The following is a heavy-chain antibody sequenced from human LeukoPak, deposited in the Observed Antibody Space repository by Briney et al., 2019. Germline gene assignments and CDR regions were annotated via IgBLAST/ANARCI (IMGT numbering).Heavy chain of an antibody. CDR2: ISPDGITT. D-gene: IGHD1-7*01. J-gene: IGHJ4*02. V-gene: IGHV3-74*01. Sequence: GGSLRLSCAASGFTFDNSWIHWVRQGPGRGLVWVSRISPDGITTNYADSVKGRLTISRDNAMNTLYLQMNSLRAEDTAVYYCATAGNYRFDNWGQGTLVTVSS. CDR1: GFTFDNSW. CDR3: ATAGNYRFDN.